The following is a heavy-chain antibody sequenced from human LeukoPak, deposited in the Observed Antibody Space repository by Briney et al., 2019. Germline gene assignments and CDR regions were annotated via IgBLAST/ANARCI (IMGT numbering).Heavy chain of an antibody. V-gene: IGHV3-48*01. J-gene: IGHJ4*02. CDR1: GFPFSSYE. CDR3: ARDVRLAHHY. D-gene: IGHD2-15*01. Sequence: GGSLRLSCAASGFPFSSYEMNWVRQAPGKGLEWVSYISSSSSTIYYADSVKGRFTISRDNAKNSLYLQMNSLRAEDTAVYYCARDVRLAHHYWGQGTLVTVSS. CDR2: ISSSSSTI.